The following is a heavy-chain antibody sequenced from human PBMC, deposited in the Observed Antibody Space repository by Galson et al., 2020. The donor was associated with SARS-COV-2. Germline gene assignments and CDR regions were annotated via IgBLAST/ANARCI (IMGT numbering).Heavy chain of an antibody. CDR1: GYIFTDYH. Sequence: ASVKVSCKASGYIFTDYHMHWVRQAPGQGLEWMGWINPNSGDTNYAEKFQGRVTMTRDTSMNTAYMELSRLRSDDTAVYYCARDSYSTGYYPLGQGTLVTVTS. D-gene: IGHD3-9*01. J-gene: IGHJ5*02. CDR2: INPNSGDT. CDR3: ARDSYSTGYYP. V-gene: IGHV1-2*02.